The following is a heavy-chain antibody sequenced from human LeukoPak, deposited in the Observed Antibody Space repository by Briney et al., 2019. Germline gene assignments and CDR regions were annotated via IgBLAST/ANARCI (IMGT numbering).Heavy chain of an antibody. Sequence: AGGSLRLSCAASGFTFSSYAMNWVRQAPGKGLEWVSTISGTTYYADSVKGRFSISRDDSQNMLFLQMDNLRADDTAVYYCAKILNAMYFDLWGRGTLVTVSS. V-gene: IGHV3-23*01. CDR1: GFTFSSYA. CDR2: ISGTT. CDR3: AKILNAMYFDL. J-gene: IGHJ2*01. D-gene: IGHD2-2*01.